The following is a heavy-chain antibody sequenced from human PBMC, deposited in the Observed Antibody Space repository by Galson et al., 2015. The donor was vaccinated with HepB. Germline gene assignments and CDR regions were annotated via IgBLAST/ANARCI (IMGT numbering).Heavy chain of an antibody. CDR1: GFIFSSYA. V-gene: IGHV3-30-3*01. Sequence: SLRLSCAASGFIFSSYALHWVRQAPGKGLEWEAYISYDGTNKHYADSVKGRFTISRDKSKNTLYLHMNSQREEDTAVYYCAREGEYFFDYWGQGTLVTVSS. CDR2: ISYDGTNK. J-gene: IGHJ4*02. CDR3: AREGEYFFDY.